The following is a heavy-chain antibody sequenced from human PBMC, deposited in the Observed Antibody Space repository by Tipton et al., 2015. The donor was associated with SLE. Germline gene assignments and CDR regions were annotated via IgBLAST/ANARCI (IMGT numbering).Heavy chain of an antibody. J-gene: IGHJ4*02. V-gene: IGHV1-69*01. CDR1: GGTFSSYA. D-gene: IGHD6-19*01. Sequence: QSGAEVKKPGSSVKVSCKASGGTFSSYAISWVRQAPGQGLEWMGGIIPIFGTANYAQKFQGRVTITADESTSTAYMELSSLRSEDTAVYYCARVPTAIAVAGTYYFDYWGQGTLVTVSS. CDR3: ARVPTAIAVAGTYYFDY. CDR2: IIPIFGTA.